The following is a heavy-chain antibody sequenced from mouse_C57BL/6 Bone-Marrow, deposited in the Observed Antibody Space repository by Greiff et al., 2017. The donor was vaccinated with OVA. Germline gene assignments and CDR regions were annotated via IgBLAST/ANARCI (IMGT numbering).Heavy chain of an antibody. V-gene: IGHV1-42*01. CDR1: GYSFTGYY. CDR2: INPSTGGT. D-gene: IGHD1-1*01. Sequence: EVQLQQSGPELVKPGASVKISCKASGYSFTGYYMNWVKQSPEKSLEWIGEINPSTGGTTYNQKFKAKATLTVDKSSSTAYMQLKSLTSEDSAVYYCARGAYGSRWDYWGQGTTLTVSS. J-gene: IGHJ2*01. CDR3: ARGAYGSRWDY.